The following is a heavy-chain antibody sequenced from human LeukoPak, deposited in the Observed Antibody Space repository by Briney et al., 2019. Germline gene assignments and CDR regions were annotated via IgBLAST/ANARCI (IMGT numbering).Heavy chain of an antibody. CDR3: ALSTYYYDSSGYYLYYFDY. D-gene: IGHD3-22*01. V-gene: IGHV4-39*01. CDR2: IYYSGST. CDR1: GGSISSSSYY. Sequence: SETLSLTCTVSGGSISSSSYYWGWIRQPPGKGLEWIGSIYYSGSTYYNPSLKSRVTLSVDTSKNQFSLKLSSVTAADTAVYYCALSTYYYDSSGYYLYYFDYWGQGTLVTVSS. J-gene: IGHJ4*02.